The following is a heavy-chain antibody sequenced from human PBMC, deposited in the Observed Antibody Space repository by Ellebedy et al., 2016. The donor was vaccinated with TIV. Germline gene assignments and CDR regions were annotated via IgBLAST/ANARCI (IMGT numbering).Heavy chain of an antibody. D-gene: IGHD6-13*01. V-gene: IGHV3-64*02. CDR3: ARGRGSWSLDY. Sequence: PGGSLRLSCAASGFTFSNYAMHWVCQVPGKGLEFVSAIVTNGGSTYYTDSVKGRFTISRDNSKNTLYLQMASLRAEDMAVYYCARGRGSWSLDYWGQGALVTVSS. CDR1: GFTFSNYA. J-gene: IGHJ4*02. CDR2: IVTNGGST.